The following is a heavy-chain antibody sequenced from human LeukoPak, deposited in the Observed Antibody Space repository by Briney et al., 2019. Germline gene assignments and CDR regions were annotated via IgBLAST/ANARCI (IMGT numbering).Heavy chain of an antibody. Sequence: GGSLRLSCAASGFTFSSYGMHWVRQAPGKGLEWVAFIRYDGSNKYYADSVKGRFTISRDNSKNTLYLQMDSLRAEDTAVYYCTRARTVGGITIPFDLWGRGTQVIVSS. CDR3: TRARTVGGITIPFDL. J-gene: IGHJ2*01. CDR1: GFTFSSYG. D-gene: IGHD3-3*01. V-gene: IGHV3-30*02. CDR2: IRYDGSNK.